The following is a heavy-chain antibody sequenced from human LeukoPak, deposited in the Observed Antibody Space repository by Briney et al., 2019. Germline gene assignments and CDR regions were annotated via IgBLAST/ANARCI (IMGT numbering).Heavy chain of an antibody. CDR2: ICYSGST. D-gene: IGHD3-22*01. V-gene: IGHV4-59*01. J-gene: IGHJ3*02. Sequence: SETLSLTCTVSGGSISSYYWSWIRQPPGKGLEWIGYICYSGSTNYNPSLKSPVTISVDTSKNQFSLKLSSVTAADTAVYYCARVKDDSSGYSHDAFDIWGQGTMVTVSS. CDR3: ARVKDDSSGYSHDAFDI. CDR1: GGSISSYY.